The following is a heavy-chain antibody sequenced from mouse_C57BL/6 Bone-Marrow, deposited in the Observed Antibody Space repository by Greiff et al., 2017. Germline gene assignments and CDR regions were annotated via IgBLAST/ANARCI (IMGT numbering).Heavy chain of an antibody. CDR2: IYPRSGNT. CDR1: GYTFTSYG. D-gene: IGHD1-1*01. CDR3: TRGDYYGKTFDV. J-gene: IGHJ1*03. Sequence: QVQLQQSGAELARPGASVKLSCKASGYTFTSYGISWVKQRTGQGLEWIGEIYPRSGNTYYNEKFKGKATLTADKSTSTAYMELRSLTSEDSAVYFCTRGDYYGKTFDVWGTGTTVTVSS. V-gene: IGHV1-81*01.